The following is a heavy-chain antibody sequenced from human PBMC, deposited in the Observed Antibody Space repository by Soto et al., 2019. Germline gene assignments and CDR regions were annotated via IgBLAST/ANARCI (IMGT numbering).Heavy chain of an antibody. CDR3: AMVDNYVTPTPQDV. V-gene: IGHV1-18*01. D-gene: IGHD3-16*01. Sequence: QVQLVQSGDEVRKPGSSVKVSCKASGYIFVNCGIAWVRQDPGQGLEWMGWISTYSGNTHYASKVQGRLTMTTDTSTSTAYMDLGSLTSDDTAVYYCAMVDNYVTPTPQDVWGQGTTVTVSS. J-gene: IGHJ6*02. CDR1: GYIFVNCG. CDR2: ISTYSGNT.